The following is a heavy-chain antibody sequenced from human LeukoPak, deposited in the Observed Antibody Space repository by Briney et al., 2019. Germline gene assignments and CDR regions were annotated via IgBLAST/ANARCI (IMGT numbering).Heavy chain of an antibody. CDR3: ARGEYYYDSSGYYSDWFDP. CDR2: INPSGGST. CDR1: GYTFTSYY. Sequence: ASVKVSCEASGYTFTSYYMHWVRQAPGQGLEWMGIINPSGGSTSYAQKFQGRVTMTRDTSTSTVYMELSSLRSEDTAAYYCARGEYYYDSSGYYSDWFDPWGQGTLVTVSS. V-gene: IGHV1-46*01. J-gene: IGHJ5*02. D-gene: IGHD3-22*01.